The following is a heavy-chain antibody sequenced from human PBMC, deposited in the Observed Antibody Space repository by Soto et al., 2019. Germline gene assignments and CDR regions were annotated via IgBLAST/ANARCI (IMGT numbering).Heavy chain of an antibody. CDR2: IYYSGRT. Sequence: SETLSLTCTFSCVSISSGGYYWGWIRQHPGKGLEWIGNIYYSGRTYYNPSLKSRVIMSVDTSKNHFSLNLSSVTTADTAIYYCASVSGRDSDSYFAYWGQGTPVPVSS. D-gene: IGHD2-21*02. CDR3: ASVSGRDSDSYFAY. CDR1: CVSISSGGYY. J-gene: IGHJ4*02. V-gene: IGHV4-31*03.